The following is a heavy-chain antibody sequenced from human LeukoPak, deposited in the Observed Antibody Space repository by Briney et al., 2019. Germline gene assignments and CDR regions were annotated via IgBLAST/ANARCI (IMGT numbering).Heavy chain of an antibody. Sequence: SETLSLTCSVSGGAFSSSSYYWGWIRQPPGKGLEWIGSISYSGITYYNQSLKGRVTISVDTSKKQFSVGLSSVTAADTAVYYCARHYDFWSAYFRGFFDQWGHGTLVSVSS. J-gene: IGHJ4*01. CDR1: GGAFSSSSYY. CDR3: ARHYDFWSAYFRGFFDQ. V-gene: IGHV4-39*01. D-gene: IGHD3-3*01. CDR2: ISYSGIT.